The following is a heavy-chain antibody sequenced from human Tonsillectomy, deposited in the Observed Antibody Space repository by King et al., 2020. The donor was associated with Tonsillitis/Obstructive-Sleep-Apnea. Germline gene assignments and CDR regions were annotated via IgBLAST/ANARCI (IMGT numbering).Heavy chain of an antibody. V-gene: IGHV5-51*01. D-gene: IGHD4-17*01. Sequence: QLVQSGAEVKKPGESLKISCKGSGYSFTSYWIGWVRQMPGKGLEWMGIISPGDSDTRYSPSFQGQVTSSADKSITTAYLQWSSLKASDTAMHYGARSMTTVPPWAYYYMDVWGKGTTVTVSS. CDR1: GYSFTSYW. J-gene: IGHJ6*03. CDR2: ISPGDSDT. CDR3: ARSMTTVPPWAYYYMDV.